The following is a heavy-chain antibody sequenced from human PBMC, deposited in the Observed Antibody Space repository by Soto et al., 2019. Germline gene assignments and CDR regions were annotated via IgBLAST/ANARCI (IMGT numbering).Heavy chain of an antibody. J-gene: IGHJ5*02. Sequence: SETLSLTCTVSGGSISSSSYYWGWIRQPPGKGLEWIGSIYYSGSTYYNPSLKSRVTISVDTSKNQFSLKLSSVTAADTAVYYCARERPVYYDSSGPASPNWFDPWGQGTLVTVSS. CDR2: IYYSGST. D-gene: IGHD3-22*01. V-gene: IGHV4-39*02. CDR1: GGSISSSSYY. CDR3: ARERPVYYDSSGPASPNWFDP.